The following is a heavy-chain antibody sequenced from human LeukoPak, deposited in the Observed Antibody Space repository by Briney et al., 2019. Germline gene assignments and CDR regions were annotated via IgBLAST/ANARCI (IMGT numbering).Heavy chain of an antibody. J-gene: IGHJ4*02. V-gene: IGHV7-4-1*02. D-gene: IGHD6-13*01. CDR1: GYTFTSYA. CDR2: INTNTGNP. CDR3: ARDLSSSSSWYADY. Sequence: ASVKVSCKASGYTFTSYAMNWVRQAPGQGLEWMGWINTNTGNPTYAQGFTGRFVFSLDTSVSTAYLQISSLKAGDTAVYYCARDLSSSSSWYADYWGQGTLVTVSS.